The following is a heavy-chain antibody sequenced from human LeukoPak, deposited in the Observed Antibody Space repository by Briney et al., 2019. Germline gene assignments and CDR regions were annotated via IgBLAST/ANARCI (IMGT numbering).Heavy chain of an antibody. Sequence: SETLSLTCTVSGGSISSHYWSWIRQPPGKGLEWIGYIYYSGSTNYNPSLKSRVTISVDTSKNQFSLKLSSVTAADTAVYYCARSKRQNYYYYYMDVWGRGTTVTVSS. CDR2: IYYSGST. CDR3: ARSKRQNYYYYYMDV. CDR1: GGSISSHY. V-gene: IGHV4-59*11. J-gene: IGHJ6*03.